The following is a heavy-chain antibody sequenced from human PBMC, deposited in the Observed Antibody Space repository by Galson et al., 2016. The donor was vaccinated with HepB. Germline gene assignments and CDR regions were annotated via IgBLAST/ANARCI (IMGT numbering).Heavy chain of an antibody. V-gene: IGHV3-21*01. D-gene: IGHD4/OR15-4a*01. CDR1: GFTLSSYT. CDR2: ISRGSGNT. Sequence: SLRLSCAASGFTLSSYTMNWVRQAPGKGLEWVSSISRGSGNTFYADSVKGRFTFSRDNAKNSLFLQMNSLRAEDTAVYYCARDLGYGAGGYGTDVWGQGTTVTVSS. J-gene: IGHJ6*02. CDR3: ARDLGYGAGGYGTDV.